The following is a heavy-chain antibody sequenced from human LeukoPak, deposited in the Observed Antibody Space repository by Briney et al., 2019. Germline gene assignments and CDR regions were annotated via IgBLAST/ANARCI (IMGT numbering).Heavy chain of an antibody. CDR1: GGSFSGYY. V-gene: IGHV4-34*01. Sequence: SETLSLTCAVYGGSFSGYYWSWIRQPPGKGLEWIGEINHSGSTNYNPSLKRRVTISVDTSKNQFSLKLSSVTAADTAVYYCARARTYSSSWYYYYMDVWGKGTTVTVSS. CDR3: ARARTYSSSWYYYYMDV. CDR2: INHSGST. D-gene: IGHD6-13*01. J-gene: IGHJ6*03.